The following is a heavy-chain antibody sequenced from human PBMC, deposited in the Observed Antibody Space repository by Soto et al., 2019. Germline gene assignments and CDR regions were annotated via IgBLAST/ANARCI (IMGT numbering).Heavy chain of an antibody. V-gene: IGHV4-4*07. CDR3: ARESYSGGVWSFDL. CDR2: AYSAGST. Sequence: SETLSLTCTVSGGSITNHYWSWIRQPAGKELEWIGRAYSAGSTNYKPSLRSRVTMSLDTSKMQFSLQLTSVTAADTALYYCARESYSGGVWSFDLWGRGTLVTVSS. J-gene: IGHJ2*01. CDR1: GGSITNHY. D-gene: IGHD6-19*01.